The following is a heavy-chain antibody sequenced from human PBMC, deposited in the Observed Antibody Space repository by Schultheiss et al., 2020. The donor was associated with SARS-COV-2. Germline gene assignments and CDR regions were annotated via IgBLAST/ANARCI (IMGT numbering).Heavy chain of an antibody. J-gene: IGHJ3*01. V-gene: IGHV4-34*01. CDR1: GGSFSGYY. CDR3: AREIAVAGPYAFDL. D-gene: IGHD6-19*01. CDR2: INHSGST. Sequence: SETLSLTCAVYGGSFSGYYWSWIRQPPGKGLEWIGEINHSGSTNYNPSLKSRVTISVDTSKNQFSLKLSSVTAADTAVYYCAREIAVAGPYAFDLWGQGTMVTVSS.